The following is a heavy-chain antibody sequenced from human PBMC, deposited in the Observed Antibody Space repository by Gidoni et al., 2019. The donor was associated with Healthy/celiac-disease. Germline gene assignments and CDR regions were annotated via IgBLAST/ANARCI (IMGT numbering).Heavy chain of an antibody. Sequence: EVQLLESGGGVVQPGGYLRRSCAAPGFHFRSYAMSWVRQAPGKGLGVVSAISCSCGSTYSAASVKGRFTISRDNSKTALYLQMNSLRAEDTAVYYCAQQIGPSYYSYYMDVWGKGTTVTVSS. CDR3: AQQIGPSYYSYYMDV. J-gene: IGHJ6*03. CDR1: GFHFRSYA. CDR2: ISCSCGST. D-gene: IGHD6-13*01. V-gene: IGHV3-23*01.